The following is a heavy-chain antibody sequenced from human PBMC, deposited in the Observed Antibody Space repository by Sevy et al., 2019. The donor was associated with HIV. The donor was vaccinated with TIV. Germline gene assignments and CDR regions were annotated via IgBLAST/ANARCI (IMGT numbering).Heavy chain of an antibody. CDR2: INSNDGVT. D-gene: IGHD4-17*01. V-gene: IGHV1-2*02. CDR1: GYTFSDYY. J-gene: IGHJ6*02. Sequence: ASVKVSCKASGYTFSDYYIHWVRQAPGQGLEWMAWINSNDGVTHYAQRFQGGVTLTRDTSVSTAYMDLRGLRYDDTAIYYCARLTTRPTSDLYGMDVWSQGTPVTVSS. CDR3: ARLTTRPTSDLYGMDV.